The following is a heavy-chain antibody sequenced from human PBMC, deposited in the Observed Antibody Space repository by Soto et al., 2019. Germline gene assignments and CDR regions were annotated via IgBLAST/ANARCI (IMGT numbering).Heavy chain of an antibody. Sequence: QVQLQESGPGLVKPSQTLSLTCTVSGGSISSGGYYWSWIRQHPGKGLEWIGYIYYSGSTYYNPSLKSPVTISVDTSKNQFSLKLSSETAADTAVYYCARDSFLGVAAAGTGLDYWGQGTLVTVSS. CDR1: GGSISSGGYY. CDR3: ARDSFLGVAAAGTGLDY. D-gene: IGHD6-13*01. V-gene: IGHV4-31*01. J-gene: IGHJ4*02. CDR2: IYYSGST.